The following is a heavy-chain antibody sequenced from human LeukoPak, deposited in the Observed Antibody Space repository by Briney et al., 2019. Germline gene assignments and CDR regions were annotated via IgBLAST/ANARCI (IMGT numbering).Heavy chain of an antibody. CDR1: GGSISGYY. D-gene: IGHD3-3*01. CDR3: ARGTYYDFWRGNYYGMDV. V-gene: IGHV4-59*01. CDR2: IYYSGST. Sequence: PSETLSLTCTVSGGSISGYYWSWIRQPPGKGLEWIGYIYYSGSTNYNPSLKSRATISVDTSKNQFSLKLGSVTAADTAVYYCARGTYYDFWRGNYYGMDVWGQGTTVTVSS. J-gene: IGHJ6*02.